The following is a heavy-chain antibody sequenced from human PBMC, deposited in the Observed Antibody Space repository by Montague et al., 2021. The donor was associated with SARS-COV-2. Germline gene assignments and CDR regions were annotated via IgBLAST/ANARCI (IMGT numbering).Heavy chain of an antibody. CDR1: GFRFDYHA. V-gene: IGHV3-9*01. CDR2: ISWNSERI. Sequence: YLRLSCAASGFRFDYHAMQWVRQVPGKGLEWVAGISWNSERIGYADFVKGRFTISRDNTKNTLFLQMNSLRLEDSAFYYCAKDPGYTGYEGYFDSWGQGTLVTVSS. D-gene: IGHD5-12*01. J-gene: IGHJ4*02. CDR3: AKDPGYTGYEGYFDS.